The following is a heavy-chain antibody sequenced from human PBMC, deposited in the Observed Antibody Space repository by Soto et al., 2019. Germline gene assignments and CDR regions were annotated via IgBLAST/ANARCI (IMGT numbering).Heavy chain of an antibody. J-gene: IGHJ6*03. V-gene: IGHV3-33*01. CDR1: GFTFSSYG. CDR2: IWYDGSNK. CDR3: ARDPVVTEDYYYYYYMDV. Sequence: GGSLRLSCAASGFTFSSYGMHWVRQAPGKGLEWVAVIWYDGSNKYYADSVKGRFTISRDNSKNTLYLQMNSLRAEDTAVYYCARDPVVTEDYYYYYYMDVWGKGTTVTVSS. D-gene: IGHD5-18*01.